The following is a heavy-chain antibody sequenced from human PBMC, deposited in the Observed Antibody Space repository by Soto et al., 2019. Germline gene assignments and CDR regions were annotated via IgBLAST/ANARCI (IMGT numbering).Heavy chain of an antibody. Sequence: EVQLLESGGRLVQPGQSLRLSCAASPVGFSGLGMSWVRQAPGKGLEWVSTIDNSGTRTHYADSVKGRFTISRDTSKYTLDLQMDYPRAEDTALYHCVSWLSAHFDYWGRGTLVTVSS. D-gene: IGHD6-19*01. CDR3: VSWLSAHFDY. CDR2: IDNSGTRT. J-gene: IGHJ4*02. V-gene: IGHV3-23*05. CDR1: PVGFSGLG.